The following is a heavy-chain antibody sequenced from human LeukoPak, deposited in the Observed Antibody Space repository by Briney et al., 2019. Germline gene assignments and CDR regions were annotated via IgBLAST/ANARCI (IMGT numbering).Heavy chain of an antibody. V-gene: IGHV4-59*01. CDR1: GGSISSYY. J-gene: IGHJ6*03. CDR2: IYYSGST. D-gene: IGHD6-13*01. CDR3: ARERPEPYSSSWYGGGPYYYYYYMDV. Sequence: PSETLSLTCTVSGGSISSYYWSWIRQPPGKGLEWTGYIYYSGSTNYNPSLKSRVTISVDTSKNQFSLKLSSVTAADTAVYYCARERPEPYSSSWYGGGPYYYYYYMDVRGKGTTVTVSS.